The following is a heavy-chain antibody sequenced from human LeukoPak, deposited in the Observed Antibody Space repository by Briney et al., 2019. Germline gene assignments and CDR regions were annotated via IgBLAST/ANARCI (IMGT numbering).Heavy chain of an antibody. V-gene: IGHV4-39*07. Sequence: SETLSLTCTVSRGSISSSSDYWGWIRQPPGKGLEWIGSIYYSGNTYYNPSLKSRVTISVDTSKNQFSLKLSSVTAADTAVYYCAAPHKSDYYDSSGLFGYWGQGTLVTVSS. CDR1: RGSISSSSDY. CDR2: IYYSGNT. CDR3: AAPHKSDYYDSSGLFGY. D-gene: IGHD3-22*01. J-gene: IGHJ4*02.